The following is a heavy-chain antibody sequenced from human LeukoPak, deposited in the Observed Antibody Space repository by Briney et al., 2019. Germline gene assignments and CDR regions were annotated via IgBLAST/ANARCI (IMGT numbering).Heavy chain of an antibody. CDR3: AKDLYYYDSSGYSA. V-gene: IGHV3-30*18. D-gene: IGHD3-22*01. CDR2: ISYDGSNK. Sequence: PGGSLRLSCAASGFTFSSYGMHWVRQAPGKGLEWVEVISYDGSNKYYADSVKGRFTISRDNSKNTLYLQMNSLRAEDTAVYHCAKDLYYYDSSGYSAWGQGTLVTVSS. CDR1: GFTFSSYG. J-gene: IGHJ5*02.